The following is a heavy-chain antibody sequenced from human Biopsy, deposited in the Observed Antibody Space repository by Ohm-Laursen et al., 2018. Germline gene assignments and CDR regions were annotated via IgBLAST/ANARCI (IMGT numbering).Heavy chain of an antibody. CDR3: AKGPYSGSYYYDS. CDR2: VSSDGKNK. Sequence: SSLRLSCSASGFTLSNYGMHWVRQAPGRGLEWVAAVSSDGKNKHYADSVQGRFTISRDNSKNTVDLQMNSLRAEDTAVYYCAKGPYSGSYYYDSWGQGTLVTVSS. CDR1: GFTLSNYG. J-gene: IGHJ4*02. D-gene: IGHD1-26*01. V-gene: IGHV3-30*18.